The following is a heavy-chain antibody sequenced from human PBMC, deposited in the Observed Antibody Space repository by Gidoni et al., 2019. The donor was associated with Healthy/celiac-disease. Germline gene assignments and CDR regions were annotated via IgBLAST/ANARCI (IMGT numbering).Heavy chain of an antibody. CDR2: ISWNGCSI. J-gene: IGHJ4*02. D-gene: IGHD6-13*01. CDR1: GCTCDDYA. Sequence: EVQLVESGGGWVQPGSCLRISCAASGCTCDDYAMHWVRQAPGKGLECVSGISWNGCSIGYADSVTGRFTISIDNVKNSLYLQINILRDEDPVLYYCAKVSAVAVTHYFDYWGQGTLVTVSS. V-gene: IGHV3-9*01. CDR3: AKVSAVAVTHYFDY.